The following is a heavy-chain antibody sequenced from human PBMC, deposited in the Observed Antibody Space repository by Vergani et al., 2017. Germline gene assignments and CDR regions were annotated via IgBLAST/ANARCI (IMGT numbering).Heavy chain of an antibody. V-gene: IGHV3-53*01. Sequence: EVQLVESGGGLVKPGGSLRLSCAASGFTVSTNYMSWVRQAPGKGLEWVSVIYSGGSTYSADSVKGRFTISRDNSKNTLNLKMKSLRSDDTAVYYCARVRPYDYVWGSYRPLDYWGQGTLVTVSS. J-gene: IGHJ4*02. CDR1: GFTVSTNY. CDR2: IYSGGST. D-gene: IGHD3-16*02. CDR3: ARVRPYDYVWGSYRPLDY.